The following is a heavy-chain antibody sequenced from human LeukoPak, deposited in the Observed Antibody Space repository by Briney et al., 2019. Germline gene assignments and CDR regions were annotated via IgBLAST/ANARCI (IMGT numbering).Heavy chain of an antibody. D-gene: IGHD5-12*01. CDR1: GFTFSSYA. V-gene: IGHV3-23*01. CDR3: AKVSKRGYSGYSKDYDMDV. CDR2: ISGSGGST. J-gene: IGHJ6*02. Sequence: GGSLRLSCAASGFTFSSYAMSWVRQAPGKGLEWVSAISGSGGSTYYADSVKGRFTISRDNSKNTLYLQMNSLRAEDTAVYYCAKVSKRGYSGYSKDYDMDVWGQGTTVTVSS.